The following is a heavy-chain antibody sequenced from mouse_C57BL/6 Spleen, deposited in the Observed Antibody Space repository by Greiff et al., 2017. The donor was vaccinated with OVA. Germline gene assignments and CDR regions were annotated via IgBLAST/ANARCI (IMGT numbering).Heavy chain of an antibody. V-gene: IGHV1-53*01. CDR1: GYTFTSYW. J-gene: IGHJ4*01. CDR3: AREYYSNYDYYAMDY. CDR2: INPSNGGT. Sequence: QVQLQQPGTELVKPGASVKLSCKASGYTFTSYWMHWVKQRPGQGLAWIGNINPSNGGTNYNEKFKSKATLTVDKSSSTAYMQLSSLTSEDSAVYYCAREYYSNYDYYAMDYWGQGTSVTVSS. D-gene: IGHD2-5*01.